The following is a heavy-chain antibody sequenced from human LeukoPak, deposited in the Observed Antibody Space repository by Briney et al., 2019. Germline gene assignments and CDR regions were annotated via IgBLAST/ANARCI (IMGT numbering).Heavy chain of an antibody. CDR2: MYYGGTT. CDR1: GGSISSSLYY. CDR3: AREFRGTYYSQFDY. J-gene: IGHJ4*02. Sequence: SETLSLTYIVSGGSISSSLYYWGWIRQPPGKGLEWIGTMYYGGTTYYNPSLKSRVTISVDTSRNHFSLRLTSVTAADTAVYYCAREFRGTYYSQFDYWGQGTLVTVSS. D-gene: IGHD1-26*01. V-gene: IGHV4-39*07.